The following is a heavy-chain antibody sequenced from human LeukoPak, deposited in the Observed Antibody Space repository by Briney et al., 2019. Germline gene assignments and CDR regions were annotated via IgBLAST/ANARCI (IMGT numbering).Heavy chain of an antibody. D-gene: IGHD3-10*01. CDR2: IDPSDSYT. V-gene: IGHV5-10-1*01. CDR1: GYSFTSYW. CDR3: ARLTPWFGEATLYFQH. Sequence: GESLKISCKGSGYSFTSYWISWVRQMPGKGLEWMGRIDPSDSYTNYSPSFQGHVTISADKSISTAYLQWSGLKASDTAMYYCARLTPWFGEATLYFQHWGQGTLVTVSS. J-gene: IGHJ1*01.